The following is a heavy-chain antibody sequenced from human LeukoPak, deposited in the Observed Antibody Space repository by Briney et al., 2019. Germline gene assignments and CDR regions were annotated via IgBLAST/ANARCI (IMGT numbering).Heavy chain of an antibody. CDR1: GFTFNSYW. J-gene: IGHJ4*02. D-gene: IGHD2-15*01. CDR3: ARTRYCGGGSCFALDY. V-gene: IGHV3-21*01. Sequence: PGGSLRLSCAASGFTFNSYWMNWVRQAPGKGLEWVSSLSGSTTYIYYADSVKGRFTSSRDNAKNSLYLQMNSLRAEDTAIYYCARTRYCGGGSCFALDYWGLGTLVTVSS. CDR2: LSGSTTYI.